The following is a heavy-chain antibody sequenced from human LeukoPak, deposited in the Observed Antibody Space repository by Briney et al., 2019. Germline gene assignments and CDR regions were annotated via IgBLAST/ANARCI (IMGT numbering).Heavy chain of an antibody. CDR2: ISGSGGST. Sequence: GGSLRLSCAASGFTFSSYGMSWVRQAPGKGLEWVSAISGSGGSTYYADSVKGRFTISRDNSKNTLYLQMNSLRAEDTAVYYCAKGGDILTGYYHYWGQGTLVTVSS. V-gene: IGHV3-23*01. J-gene: IGHJ4*02. CDR3: AKGGDILTGYYHY. D-gene: IGHD3-9*01. CDR1: GFTFSSYG.